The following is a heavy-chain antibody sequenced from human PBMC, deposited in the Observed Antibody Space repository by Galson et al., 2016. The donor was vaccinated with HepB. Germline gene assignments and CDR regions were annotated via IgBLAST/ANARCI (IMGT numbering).Heavy chain of an antibody. CDR1: GFTISSHY. Sequence: SLRLSCAASGFTISSHYMSWVRQAPGKGLEWVSTIYSDGSTYYADSVKGRFTISRDNSKNTLYLQMNSLRAEDTAVYYCAKRAHATGDYCGMDVWGQGTTATVSS. J-gene: IGHJ6*02. D-gene: IGHD2-15*01. V-gene: IGHV3-53*01. CDR3: AKRAHATGDYCGMDV. CDR2: IYSDGST.